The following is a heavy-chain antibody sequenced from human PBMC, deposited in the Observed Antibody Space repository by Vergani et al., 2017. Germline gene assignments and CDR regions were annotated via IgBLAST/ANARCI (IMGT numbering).Heavy chain of an antibody. J-gene: IGHJ3*02. D-gene: IGHD1-26*01. Sequence: QVQLVQSGAEVKKPGSSVKVSCKASGGTFSSYAISWVRQAPGQGLEWMGGIIPIFGTANYAQKFQGRVTMTRDTSTSTVYMELSSLRSEDTAVYYCARGRYSGSYQGRHDDAFDIWGQGTMVTVSS. CDR3: ARGRYSGSYQGRHDDAFDI. CDR2: IIPIFGTA. V-gene: IGHV1-69*06. CDR1: GGTFSSYA.